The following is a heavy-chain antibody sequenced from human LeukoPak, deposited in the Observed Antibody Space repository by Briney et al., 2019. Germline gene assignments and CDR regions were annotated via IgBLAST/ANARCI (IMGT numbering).Heavy chain of an antibody. D-gene: IGHD2-2*01. Sequence: GGSLRLSCAASGFTFSSYAMSWVRPAPGKGLEWVSAISGSGGSTYYADSVKGRFTISRDNSKNTLYLQMNSLRAEDTAVYYCAKDGIVVVPAAIRGSGYYYGMDVWGQGTTVTVSS. CDR3: AKDGIVVVPAAIRGSGYYYGMDV. CDR1: GFTFSSYA. CDR2: ISGSGGST. V-gene: IGHV3-23*01. J-gene: IGHJ6*02.